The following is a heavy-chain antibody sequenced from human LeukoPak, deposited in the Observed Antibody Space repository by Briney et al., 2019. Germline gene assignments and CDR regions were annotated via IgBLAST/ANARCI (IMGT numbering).Heavy chain of an antibody. D-gene: IGHD3-22*01. Sequence: HPSETLSLTCTISGGSISGSISSYYWNWVRQPRGEGLVWVGYIYYSGTTNYNPSLKSRVTISVDTSKNQFFLKLSSVTAADTAVYYCARTFYDDSRKAFDIWGQGTMVTVSS. J-gene: IGHJ3*02. CDR3: ARTFYDDSRKAFDI. CDR1: GGSISGSISSYY. V-gene: IGHV4-61*01. CDR2: IYYSGTT.